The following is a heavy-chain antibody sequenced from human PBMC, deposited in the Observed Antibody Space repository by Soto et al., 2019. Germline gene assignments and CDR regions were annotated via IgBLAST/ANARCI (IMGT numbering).Heavy chain of an antibody. Sequence: QVHLQESGPGLVKPSQTLALTCTVSGGSISSGGYYWYWVRQHPGKGLEWIGFIYYSGTTYYNPSLKSRVTMSVDTSKNQFSLKLRSVTAADTAVYYCASRDVDTTLVGNDYWGQGSLVVVSS. V-gene: IGHV4-31*03. D-gene: IGHD5-18*01. CDR2: IYYSGTT. CDR1: GGSISSGGYY. CDR3: ASRDVDTTLVGNDY. J-gene: IGHJ4*02.